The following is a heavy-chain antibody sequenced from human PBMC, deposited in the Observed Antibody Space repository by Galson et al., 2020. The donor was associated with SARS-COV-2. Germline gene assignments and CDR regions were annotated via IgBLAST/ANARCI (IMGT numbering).Heavy chain of an antibody. D-gene: IGHD2-21*02. CDR1: GGSFSTYP. CDR3: ARGEDCGGDCAVYYLDH. J-gene: IGHJ4*02. Sequence: SVKVSCKPSGGSFSTYPISWVRLAPGHGLEWLGGIIPIFGTPDYARKFQGRLTITADEATSTAYMELSSLRSEDTAMYYCARGEDCGGDCAVYYLDHWGQGTLVTVSS. V-gene: IGHV1-69*13. CDR2: IIPIFGTP.